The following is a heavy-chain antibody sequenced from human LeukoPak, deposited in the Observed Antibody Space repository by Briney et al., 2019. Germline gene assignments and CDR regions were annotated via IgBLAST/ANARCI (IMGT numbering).Heavy chain of an antibody. CDR3: ASMLSGGYNPTDY. Sequence: ASVKVSCKASGYTFTSYYMHWVRQAPGQGLEWMGWINPNSGGTNYAQKFQGRVTMTRDTSISTAYMELSRLRSDDTAVYYCASMLSGGYNPTDYWGQGTLVTVSS. D-gene: IGHD1-14*01. J-gene: IGHJ4*02. CDR2: INPNSGGT. CDR1: GYTFTSYY. V-gene: IGHV1-2*02.